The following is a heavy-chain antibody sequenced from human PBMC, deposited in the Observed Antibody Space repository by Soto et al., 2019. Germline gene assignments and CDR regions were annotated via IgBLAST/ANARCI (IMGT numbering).Heavy chain of an antibody. Sequence: QVQLVQSGAEVKKPGASVKVSCKASGYTFTSYGISWVRQAPGQGLEWMGWISAYNGNTNYAQKRQGRVTMTTDTSTSTAYMELRSLRSDDTAVYYCASGDIVVVPAATYYYYYGMDVWGQGTTVTVSS. CDR2: ISAYNGNT. CDR3: ASGDIVVVPAATYYYYYGMDV. CDR1: GYTFTSYG. J-gene: IGHJ6*02. D-gene: IGHD2-2*01. V-gene: IGHV1-18*01.